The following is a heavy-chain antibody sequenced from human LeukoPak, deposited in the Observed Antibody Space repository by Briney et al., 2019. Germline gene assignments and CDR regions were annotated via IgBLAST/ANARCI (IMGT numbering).Heavy chain of an antibody. Sequence: PSETLSLTCAVYGGSFSGYYWSWIRQPPGKGLEWIGEINHSGSTNYNPSLKSRVTISVDTSKNQFSLKLSSVTAADTAVYYCARVHPDYDSSGYYYYYYGMDVWGQGTTVTVSS. D-gene: IGHD3-22*01. J-gene: IGHJ6*02. V-gene: IGHV4-34*01. CDR2: INHSGST. CDR3: ARVHPDYDSSGYYYYYYGMDV. CDR1: GGSFSGYY.